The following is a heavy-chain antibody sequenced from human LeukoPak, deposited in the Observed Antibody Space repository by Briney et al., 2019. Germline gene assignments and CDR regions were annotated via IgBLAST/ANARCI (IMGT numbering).Heavy chain of an antibody. Sequence: GASVKVSCKASGYTFTGYYMHWVRQAPGQGLEWMGWINPNSGGTNYAQKFQGRVTMTRDTSISTAYMELSGLRSDDTAVYYCARDFHIVVVVAATNWFDPWGQGTLVTVSS. V-gene: IGHV1-2*02. CDR3: ARDFHIVVVVAATNWFDP. J-gene: IGHJ5*02. CDR2: INPNSGGT. D-gene: IGHD2-15*01. CDR1: GYTFTGYY.